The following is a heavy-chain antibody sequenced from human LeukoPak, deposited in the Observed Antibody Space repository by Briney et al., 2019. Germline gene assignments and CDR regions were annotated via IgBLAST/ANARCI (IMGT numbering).Heavy chain of an antibody. D-gene: IGHD4-17*01. V-gene: IGHV1-18*01. J-gene: IGHJ6*03. CDR1: GYTFTSYG. CDR3: ARDQSHDYGYYYYYYYMDV. Sequence: ASVKVSCKASGYTFTSYGISWVRQAPGQGLEWMGWISAYNGNTNYAQKLQGRVTMTTDTSTSTAYMDLRSLRPDDTAVYYCARDQSHDYGYYYYYYYMDVWGKGTTVTVSS. CDR2: ISAYNGNT.